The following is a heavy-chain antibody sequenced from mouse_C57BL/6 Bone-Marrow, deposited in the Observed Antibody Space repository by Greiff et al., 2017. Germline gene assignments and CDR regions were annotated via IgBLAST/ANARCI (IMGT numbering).Heavy chain of an antibody. V-gene: IGHV14-1*01. CDR3: TSYGSSPWYFDV. J-gene: IGHJ1*03. D-gene: IGHD1-1*01. CDR2: IDPEDGDT. CDR1: GFNIKDYY. Sequence: EVKLMESGAELVRPGASVKLSCTASGFNIKDYYMHWVKQRPEQGLEWIGRIDPEDGDTEYAPKFQGKATMTADTSSNTAYLQLSSLTSEDTAVYYCTSYGSSPWYFDVWGTGTTVTVSS.